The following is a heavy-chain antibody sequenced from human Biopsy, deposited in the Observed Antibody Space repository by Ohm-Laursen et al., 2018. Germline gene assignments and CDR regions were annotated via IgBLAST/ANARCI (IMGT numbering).Heavy chain of an antibody. J-gene: IGHJ4*02. Sequence: SLRLSCSASGFIFRNYAMSWVRQAPGKGLEWVGRIKSKTDGGTIDYAASVKGRIIISRDDSKKTVYLQMNNLKTEDTGVYYCTTYQYWGQGTLVTVSS. CDR2: IKSKTDGGTI. CDR3: TTYQY. V-gene: IGHV3-15*01. D-gene: IGHD3-16*02. CDR1: GFIFRNYA.